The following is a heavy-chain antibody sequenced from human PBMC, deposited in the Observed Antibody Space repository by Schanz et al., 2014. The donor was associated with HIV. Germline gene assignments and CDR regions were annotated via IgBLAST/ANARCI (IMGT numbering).Heavy chain of an antibody. CDR3: AKPEYDSSGNSQSHFDY. D-gene: IGHD3-22*01. J-gene: IGHJ4*02. V-gene: IGHV3-48*01. CDR1: GFSLNRYS. CDR2: ISSSGSTR. Sequence: EVQMVESGGGLVQPGGSLRLSCAASGFSLNRYSVNWVRQTPGKGLEWISYISSSGSTRHYADSMKGRFTISRDNAKNTLYLQMTTLRTEDTAVYYCAKPEYDSSGNSQSHFDYWGQGTLVTVSS.